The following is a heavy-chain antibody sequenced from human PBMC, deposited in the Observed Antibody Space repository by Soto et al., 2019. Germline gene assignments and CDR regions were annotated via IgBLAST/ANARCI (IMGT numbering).Heavy chain of an antibody. D-gene: IGHD5-18*01. CDR3: AREAQIQIHTRGYYYYGMDV. J-gene: IGHJ6*02. Sequence: SQTLSLTCAISGDSVSSNSAAWNWIRQSPSRGLEWLGRTYYRSKWYNDYAVSVKSRITINPDTSKNQFSLQLNSVTPEDTAVYYCAREAQIQIHTRGYYYYGMDVWGQGTTVTVSS. CDR2: TYYRSKWYN. CDR1: GDSVSSNSAA. V-gene: IGHV6-1*01.